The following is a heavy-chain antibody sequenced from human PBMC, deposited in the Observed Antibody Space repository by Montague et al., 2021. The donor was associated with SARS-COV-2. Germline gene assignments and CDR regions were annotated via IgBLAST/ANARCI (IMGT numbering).Heavy chain of an antibody. D-gene: IGHD2-8*02. CDR2: IYYSEST. J-gene: IGHJ6*02. Sequence: SETLSLTCTVSGGSISSYYWSWIRQPSGKGLEWIGYIYYSESTNYNPSLKSRVTISVDTSKNQFSLKLSSVTAADTAVYYCARDLVAGGMDVWGQGTTVTVSS. CDR3: ARDLVAGGMDV. V-gene: IGHV4-59*01. CDR1: GGSISSYY.